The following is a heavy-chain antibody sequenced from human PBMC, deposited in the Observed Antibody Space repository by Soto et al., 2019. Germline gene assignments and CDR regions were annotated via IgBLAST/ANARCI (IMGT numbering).Heavy chain of an antibody. Sequence: VVSLIGWWARSGWAFSSYPMSGVGQGRGEGLEWVSAISGSGSSTYYTDSVKGRFIISRDNSKNTLYLQMSSLRAEDTAVYYCAKDLGVYDYGDPIDYWGQGTLDTVSS. CDR3: AKDLGVYDYGDPIDY. V-gene: IGHV3-23*01. CDR2: ISGSGSST. CDR1: GWAFSSYP. J-gene: IGHJ4*02. D-gene: IGHD4-17*01.